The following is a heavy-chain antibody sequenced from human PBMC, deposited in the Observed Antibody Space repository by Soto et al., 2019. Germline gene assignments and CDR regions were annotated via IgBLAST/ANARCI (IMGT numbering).Heavy chain of an antibody. V-gene: IGHV2-5*02. CDR2: VYWDDDK. CDR1: GFSLNTRDVG. CDR3: AHCRGGVASF. Sequence: QITLNESGPALVKPTQTLTLTCTFSGFSLNTRDVGVGWIRQPPGKAREWLGVVYWDDDKTYIPSLKSRRTITKDTPKNQVVLRMTKMDPVDTATYYCAHCRGGVASFWGQGTLVTVSS. J-gene: IGHJ4*02. D-gene: IGHD3-16*01.